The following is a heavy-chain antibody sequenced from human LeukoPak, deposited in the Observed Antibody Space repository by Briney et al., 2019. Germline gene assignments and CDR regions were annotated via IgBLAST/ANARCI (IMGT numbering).Heavy chain of an antibody. Sequence: PSGTLSLTCTVSGDSINSLDLWSWVRQPPGKGLEWIGEMYLSGATHSNPSVKSRVTISIDKSKNQFSLKLSSVTAADTAVYYCARVPLVATVFWFDPWGQGTLVTVSS. V-gene: IGHV4-4*02. CDR3: ARVPLVATVFWFDP. CDR1: GDSINSLDL. D-gene: IGHD5-12*01. J-gene: IGHJ5*02. CDR2: MYLSGAT.